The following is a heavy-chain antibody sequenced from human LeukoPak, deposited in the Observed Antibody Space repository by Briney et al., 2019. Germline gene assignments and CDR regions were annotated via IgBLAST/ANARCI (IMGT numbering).Heavy chain of an antibody. Sequence: SVKVSCKASGGTFSSYAISWVRQAPGQGLEWMGGIIPIFGTANYAQKFQGRVTITADESTSTAYMELSSLRSEDTAVYYCARGVPYSSSWSGWFDPWGQGTLVTVSS. V-gene: IGHV1-69*13. CDR3: ARGVPYSSSWSGWFDP. CDR2: IIPIFGTA. D-gene: IGHD6-13*01. J-gene: IGHJ5*02. CDR1: GGTFSSYA.